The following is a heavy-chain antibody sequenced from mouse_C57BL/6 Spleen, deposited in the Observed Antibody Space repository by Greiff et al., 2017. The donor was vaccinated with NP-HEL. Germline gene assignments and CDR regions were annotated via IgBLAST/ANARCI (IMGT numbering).Heavy chain of an antibody. CDR3: ARGAQATGFAY. CDR2: IHPNSGST. D-gene: IGHD3-2*02. J-gene: IGHJ3*01. V-gene: IGHV1-64*01. Sequence: QVQLQQPGAELVKPGASVKLPCKASGYTFTSYWMHWVKQRPGQGLEWIGMIHPNSGSTNYNEKFKSKATLTVDKSSSTAYMQLSSLTSEDSAVYYCARGAQATGFAYWGQGTLVTVSA. CDR1: GYTFTSYW.